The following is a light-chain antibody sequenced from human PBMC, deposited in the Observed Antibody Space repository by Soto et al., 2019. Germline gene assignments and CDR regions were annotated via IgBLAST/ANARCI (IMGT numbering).Light chain of an antibody. J-gene: IGKJ1*01. Sequence: GDRVTITCRASQTITSYLNWYQQKPGKAPKLLIYAASSLQSGVPSRFSGSGSGTDFTLTISSLQPEDSATYYCQQDYSILWTFGQGTKVEIK. CDR1: QTITSY. CDR3: QQDYSILWT. CDR2: AAS. V-gene: IGKV1-39*01.